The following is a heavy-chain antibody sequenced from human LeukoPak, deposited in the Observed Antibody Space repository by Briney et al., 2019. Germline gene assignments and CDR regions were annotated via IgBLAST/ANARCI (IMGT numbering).Heavy chain of an antibody. CDR2: IYHSGST. Sequence: PSETLSLTCVVSGYSISSGYYWGWIRQPPGKGLEWIGSIYHSGSTYYNPSLKSRVTISVDTSKNQFSLKLSSVTAADTAVYYCARVKGYYGSGRPSSNWFDPWGQGTLVTVSS. J-gene: IGHJ5*02. CDR1: GYSISSGYY. D-gene: IGHD3-10*01. V-gene: IGHV4-38-2*01. CDR3: ARVKGYYGSGRPSSNWFDP.